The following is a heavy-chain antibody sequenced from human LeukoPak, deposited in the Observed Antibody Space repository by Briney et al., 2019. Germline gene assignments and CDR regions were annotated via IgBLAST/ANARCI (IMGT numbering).Heavy chain of an antibody. D-gene: IGHD6-19*01. V-gene: IGHV3-23*01. Sequence: PGGSLRPSCAASGFTFSSYTMSWVRQASGKGLEWVSTFAVSSNSTLYADSVKGRFTISRDNSKNTLYLQMSSLRAEDTAIYHCAKVMWGSSGWYVDYWGQGTLVTVSS. CDR2: FAVSSNST. CDR3: AKVMWGSSGWYVDY. J-gene: IGHJ4*02. CDR1: GFTFSSYT.